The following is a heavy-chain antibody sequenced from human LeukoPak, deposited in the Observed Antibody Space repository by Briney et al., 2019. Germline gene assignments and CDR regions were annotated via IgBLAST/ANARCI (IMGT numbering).Heavy chain of an antibody. CDR2: IYYSGST. J-gene: IGHJ4*02. V-gene: IGHV4-30-4*01. CDR1: GGSISSGDYY. D-gene: IGHD5-12*01. CDR3: ARSRGYSGYDNDY. Sequence: SETLSLTCTVSGGSISSGDYYWSWIRQPPGKGLEWIGYIYYSGSTYYNPSLKSRVTISVDTSKNQFSLKLSSVTAADTAVYYCARSRGYSGYDNDYWGQGTLVTVSS.